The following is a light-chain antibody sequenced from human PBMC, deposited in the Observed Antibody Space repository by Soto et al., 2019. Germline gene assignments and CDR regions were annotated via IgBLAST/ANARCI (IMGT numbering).Light chain of an antibody. CDR2: DVT. CDR1: ANDVGGHNY. V-gene: IGLV2-11*01. CDR3: YSYAGTYTFV. Sequence: QSALTQPRSVSGSPGQSATISCTGTANDVGGHNYVSWYQQHPGEAPKLLIYDVTERPSGVPDRFSGSKSGNTASLTISGLQTKDEADYYCYSYAGTYTFVFGTGTKLTVL. J-gene: IGLJ1*01.